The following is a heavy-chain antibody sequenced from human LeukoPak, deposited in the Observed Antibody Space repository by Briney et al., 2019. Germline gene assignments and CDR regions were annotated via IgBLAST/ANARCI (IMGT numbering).Heavy chain of an antibody. J-gene: IGHJ3*02. CDR3: ARDRTSRWRYASGCNGDDAVDI. CDR2: ISAYNGNT. Sequence: GASVTVSCKASGYTFNSYGVNWVRQAPGQGLEWMGWISAYNGNTNYAQKLQGRVTMTTDTSTSTAYMELRSLRSDDTAVYYCARDRTSRWRYASGCNGDDAVDIWGQGTMVIVSS. D-gene: IGHD6-19*01. CDR1: GYTFNSYG. V-gene: IGHV1-18*01.